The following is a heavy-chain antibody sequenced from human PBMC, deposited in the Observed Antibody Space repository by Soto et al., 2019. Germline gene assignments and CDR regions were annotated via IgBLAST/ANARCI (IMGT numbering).Heavy chain of an antibody. CDR2: INHSGST. V-gene: IGHV4-34*01. Sequence: QVQLQQWGAGLLKPSETLSLTCAVYGGSFSGYYWSWIRQPPGKGLEWIGEINHSGSTNYNPSLKSRVTISVDTSKNQFSLKLSSVTAADTAVYYCARHFPQRYCSSTSCSNWFDPWGQGTLVTVSS. D-gene: IGHD2-2*01. J-gene: IGHJ5*02. CDR3: ARHFPQRYCSSTSCSNWFDP. CDR1: GGSFSGYY.